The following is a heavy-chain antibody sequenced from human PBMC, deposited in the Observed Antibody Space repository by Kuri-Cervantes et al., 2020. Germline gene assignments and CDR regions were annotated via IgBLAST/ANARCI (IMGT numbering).Heavy chain of an antibody. CDR2: IDTAGDR. V-gene: IGHV3-13*01. CDR3: ARARGDYYDSSGYEYYYYYGMDV. D-gene: IGHD3-22*01. Sequence: GESLKISCAASGFIFRSYDMHWVRQATGKGLEYVSAIDTAGDRYYPGSVKGRVTISRENAKNALYLQMNSLRAGDTAVYYCARARGDYYDSSGYEYYYYYGMDVWGQGTTVTVSS. CDR1: GFIFRSYD. J-gene: IGHJ6*02.